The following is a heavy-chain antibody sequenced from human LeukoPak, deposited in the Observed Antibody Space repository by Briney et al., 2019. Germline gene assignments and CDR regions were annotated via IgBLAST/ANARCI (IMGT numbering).Heavy chain of an antibody. J-gene: IGHJ6*02. V-gene: IGHV3-23*01. CDR3: AKSGGLSGSGRLGMDV. CDR1: GFTSSSYA. Sequence: PGGSLRLSCASSGFTSSSYAMSWVRQAPGKGLEWVSAICGSGGGTYYADSVKGRFTISRDNSINTLYLQMSSLRAEDAAVYYCAKSGGLSGSGRLGMDVWGQGTTVTVSS. CDR2: ICGSGGGT. D-gene: IGHD3-10*01.